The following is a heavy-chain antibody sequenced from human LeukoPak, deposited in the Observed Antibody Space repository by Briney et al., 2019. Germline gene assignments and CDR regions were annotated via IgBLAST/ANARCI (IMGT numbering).Heavy chain of an antibody. Sequence: SQTLSLTCTVSGGSISSGGYYWGWIRQHPGKGLEWIGYIYYSGSTYYNPSLKSRVTISVDTSKNQFSLKLSSVTAADTAVYYCARDSSLSRGAIDYWGQGTLVTVSS. D-gene: IGHD3-10*01. J-gene: IGHJ4*02. V-gene: IGHV4-31*03. CDR3: ARDSSLSRGAIDY. CDR2: IYYSGST. CDR1: GGSISSGGYY.